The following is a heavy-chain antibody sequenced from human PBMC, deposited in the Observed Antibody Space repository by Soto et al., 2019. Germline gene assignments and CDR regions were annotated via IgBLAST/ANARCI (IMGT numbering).Heavy chain of an antibody. Sequence: QVQLVESGGGVVQPGRSLRLTCAGSGFTFSSNGMHWVRQAPGKGLEWEALVSYDGSKKYYADSVKGRFTISRDNSENTLYPQMNSLRAEDTAAYYCARWVGGSMHDYSGKYESWGQGTLVTVSS. J-gene: IGHJ5*02. CDR2: VSYDGSKK. V-gene: IGHV3-30*03. CDR3: ARWVGGSMHDYSGKYES. CDR1: GFTFSSNG. D-gene: IGHD1-26*01.